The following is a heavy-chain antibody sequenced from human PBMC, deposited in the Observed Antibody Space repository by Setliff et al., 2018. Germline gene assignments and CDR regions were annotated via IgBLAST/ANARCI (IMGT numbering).Heavy chain of an antibody. CDR1: GFSLSTSGVG. D-gene: IGHD1-1*01. J-gene: IGHJ4*02. Sequence: ESGPTLVNPTQTLTLTCTFSGFSLSTSGVGVGWIRQPPGEALEWLALIYWNDDKHYSPSLKSRLTITKDPSKTRVVLTMTDMDPVDTATYYCALRGIQLWSDFFPYWGQGTLVTVSS. V-gene: IGHV2-5*01. CDR3: ALRGIQLWSDFFPY. CDR2: IYWNDDK.